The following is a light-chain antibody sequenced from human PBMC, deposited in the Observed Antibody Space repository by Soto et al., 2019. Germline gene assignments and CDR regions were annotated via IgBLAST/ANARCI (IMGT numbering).Light chain of an antibody. CDR3: AAWDDSLSGVV. CDR1: SSKIGNNY. Sequence: QSALTQPPSASGTPGQRVTISCSGSSSKIGNNYVFWYQHLPGTAPKLLIYRNNQRPSGVPDRFSGSKSGTSASLAISGLRSEDETDYYCAAWDDSLSGVVFGGGTKVTVL. J-gene: IGLJ2*01. CDR2: RNN. V-gene: IGLV1-47*01.